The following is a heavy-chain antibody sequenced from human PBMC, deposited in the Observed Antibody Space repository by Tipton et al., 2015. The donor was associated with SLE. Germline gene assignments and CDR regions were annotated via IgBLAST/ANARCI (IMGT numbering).Heavy chain of an antibody. CDR2: IYTSGST. CDR3: ARDSPVAY. CDR1: GGSISSGGYY. Sequence: TLSLTCTVSGGSISSGGYYWSWIRQHPGKGLEWIGRIYTSGSTNYNPSLKSRVTMSVDTSKNQFSLKLSSVTAADTAVYYCARDSPVAYWGQGTLVTVSS. J-gene: IGHJ4*02. V-gene: IGHV4-61*02. D-gene: IGHD4-23*01.